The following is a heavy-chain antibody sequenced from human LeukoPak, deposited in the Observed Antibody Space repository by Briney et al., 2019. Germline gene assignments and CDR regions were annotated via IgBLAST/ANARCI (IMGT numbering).Heavy chain of an antibody. CDR2: IYYSGST. CDR1: GGSISSYY. V-gene: IGHV4-59*12. CDR3: ASTTRHYGSGSNAYYFDY. J-gene: IGHJ4*02. D-gene: IGHD3-10*01. Sequence: SETLSLTCTVSGGSISSYYWSWIRQPPGKGLEWIGYIYYSGSTNYNPSLKSRVTISVDKSKNQLSLKLSSVTAADTAVYYCASTTRHYGSGSNAYYFDYWGQGTLVTVSS.